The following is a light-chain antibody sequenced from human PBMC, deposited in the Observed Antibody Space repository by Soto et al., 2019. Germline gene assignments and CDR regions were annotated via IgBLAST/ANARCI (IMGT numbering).Light chain of an antibody. CDR1: SSDFGGYNY. J-gene: IGLJ3*02. CDR3: QAYDYSLTASV. V-gene: IGLV2-11*01. Sequence: QSVLTQPRSVSGSPGQSVTISCTGTSSDFGGYNYVSWYQHHPGKAPKLMIYDVSERPSGVPDRFSGSKSGNTASLTISGLQAEDEADYYCQAYDYSLTASVFGGGTKLTVL. CDR2: DVS.